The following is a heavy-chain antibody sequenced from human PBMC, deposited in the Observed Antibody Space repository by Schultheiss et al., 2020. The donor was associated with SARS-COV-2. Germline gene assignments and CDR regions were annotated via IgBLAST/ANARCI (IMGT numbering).Heavy chain of an antibody. Sequence: GGSLRLSCAASGFTFSSYGMHWVRQAPGKGLEWVAFIRYDGSNKYYADSMTGRFTVSRDNSKNTLYLQMNSLRAEDTAVYYCARDESSGGYQGPFDYWGQGTLVTVSS. J-gene: IGHJ4*02. D-gene: IGHD6-19*01. CDR2: IRYDGSNK. CDR3: ARDESSGGYQGPFDY. CDR1: GFTFSSYG. V-gene: IGHV3-30*02.